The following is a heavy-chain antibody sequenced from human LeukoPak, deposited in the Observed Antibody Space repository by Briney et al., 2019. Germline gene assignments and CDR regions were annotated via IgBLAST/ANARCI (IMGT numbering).Heavy chain of an antibody. Sequence: GGSLRLSCVASGFTFGSHGMHWVRQAPGKALEWVAAVSYDGGHKYHADSVKGRFTISRDNAKNSLYLQMNSLRVEDTAVYYCAKEGRSLQTYWGQGTLVTVSS. V-gene: IGHV3-33*03. D-gene: IGHD5-24*01. J-gene: IGHJ4*02. CDR1: GFTFGSHG. CDR3: AKEGRSLQTY. CDR2: VSYDGGHK.